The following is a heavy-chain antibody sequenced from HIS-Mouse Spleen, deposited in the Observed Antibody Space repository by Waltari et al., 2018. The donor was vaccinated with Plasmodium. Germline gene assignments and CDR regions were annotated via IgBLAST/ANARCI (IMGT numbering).Heavy chain of an antibody. J-gene: IGHJ4*02. CDR2: INHSGST. D-gene: IGHD4-17*01. Sequence: QVQLQQWGAGLLKPSETLSLTCAVYGGSFSGYYWSWIRQPPGKGLEWIGEINHSGSTNYNPSLKRRVTRSVDTSKNQFYLKLSSVTAADTAVYYCARTGDYGGNSWGQGTLVTVSS. CDR1: GGSFSGYY. V-gene: IGHV4-34*01. CDR3: ARTGDYGGNS.